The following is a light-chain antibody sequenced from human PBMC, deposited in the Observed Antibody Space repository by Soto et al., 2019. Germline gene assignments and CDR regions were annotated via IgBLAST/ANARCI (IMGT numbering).Light chain of an antibody. CDR1: NIGSKS. Sequence: SSELTQPPSVSVAPGQTARLTCGGNNIGSKSVHWYQQKPCQAPVLVVYDDSDRPSGIPERFSGSNSGNTATLTISRVEAGDEADYYCQVWDSSSVVFGGGTKLTVL. V-gene: IGLV3-21*02. CDR3: QVWDSSSVV. CDR2: DDS. J-gene: IGLJ2*01.